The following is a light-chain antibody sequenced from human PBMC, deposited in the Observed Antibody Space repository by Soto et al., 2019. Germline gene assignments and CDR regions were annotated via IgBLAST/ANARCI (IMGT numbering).Light chain of an antibody. Sequence: DIQMTQSPSSLSASVGDRVTITCQASQDISNYLYWYQQKPGKAPMLLIADASNLETGVPPRFSGGEAEADFTYSISLRQPEDSATLFCRQCDDLPLTVAGGTKVQI. CDR2: DAS. V-gene: IGKV1-33*01. J-gene: IGKJ4*01. CDR3: RQCDDLPLT. CDR1: QDISNY.